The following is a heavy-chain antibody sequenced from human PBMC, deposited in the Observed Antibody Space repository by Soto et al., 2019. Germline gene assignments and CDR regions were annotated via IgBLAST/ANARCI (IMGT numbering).Heavy chain of an antibody. J-gene: IGHJ4*02. D-gene: IGHD5-18*01. CDR3: ASPVASYGSVNFDY. CDR1: GGTFSSYA. V-gene: IGHV1-69*12. Sequence: QVQLVQSGAEVKKPGSSVKVSCKASGGTFSSYAISWVRQAPGQGLEWMGGIIPIFGTANYAQKFQGRVTITADESTSTAYMELSSLRSEDTAVYYCASPVASYGSVNFDYWGQGTLVTVSS. CDR2: IIPIFGTA.